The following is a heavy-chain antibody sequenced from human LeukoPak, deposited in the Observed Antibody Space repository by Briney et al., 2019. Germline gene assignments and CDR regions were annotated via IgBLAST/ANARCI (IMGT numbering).Heavy chain of an antibody. Sequence: PGRSLRLSCAASGFTFSSYAMSWVRQAPGKGLEWVSAISGSGGSTYYADSVKGRFTISRDNSKNTLYLQMNSLRAEDTAVYYCAKVNGYAYHILYWGQGTLVTVSS. CDR2: ISGSGGST. V-gene: IGHV3-23*01. D-gene: IGHD5-12*01. J-gene: IGHJ4*02. CDR1: GFTFSSYA. CDR3: AKVNGYAYHILY.